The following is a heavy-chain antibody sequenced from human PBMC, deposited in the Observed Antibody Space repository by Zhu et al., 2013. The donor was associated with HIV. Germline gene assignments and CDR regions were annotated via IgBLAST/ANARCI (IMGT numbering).Heavy chain of an antibody. V-gene: IGHV1-69*01. J-gene: IGHJ5*02. D-gene: IGHD3-22*01. CDR3: IRRAFYYDRSWFDP. CDR2: IIPIFGSA. Sequence: QVQLVQSGAEVKKPGSSVKVSCKASGGTFSNYTITWVRQASGQGPEWMGGIIPIFGSANYAQRFQGRVTITADESTRTAYMELSTLRSEDTAVYYCIRRAFYYDRSWFDPWGQGTLVTVSS. CDR1: GGTFSNYT.